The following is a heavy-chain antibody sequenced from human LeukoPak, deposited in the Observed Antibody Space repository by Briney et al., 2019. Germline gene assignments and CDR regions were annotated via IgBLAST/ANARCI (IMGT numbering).Heavy chain of an antibody. D-gene: IGHD2-2*01. Sequence: PGTSLRLSCAASGFTFSHYAMHWVRQAPGKGLEWVAVIWYDGSHDTYTDSVKSRFTVSRDNFKNALHLQMNSLRVEDTAVYYCAKEGDYCSSSGCHKREIDYWGQGTLVSVSS. CDR2: IWYDGSHD. J-gene: IGHJ4*02. CDR3: AKEGDYCSSSGCHKREIDY. CDR1: GFTFSHYA. V-gene: IGHV3-33*06.